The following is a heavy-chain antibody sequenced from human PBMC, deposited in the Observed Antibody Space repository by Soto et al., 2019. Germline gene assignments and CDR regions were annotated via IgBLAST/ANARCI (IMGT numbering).Heavy chain of an antibody. V-gene: IGHV4-59*08. D-gene: IGHD4-17*01. J-gene: IGHJ4*02. CDR1: GGSISSYY. Sequence: SETLSLTCTVSGGSISSYYWSWIRQPPGKGLEWIGYIYYSGSTNYNPSLKSRVTISVDTSKNQFSLKLSSVTAADTAVYYCASRQGYGDYVLPFDYWGQGTLVTVSS. CDR3: ASRQGYGDYVLPFDY. CDR2: IYYSGST.